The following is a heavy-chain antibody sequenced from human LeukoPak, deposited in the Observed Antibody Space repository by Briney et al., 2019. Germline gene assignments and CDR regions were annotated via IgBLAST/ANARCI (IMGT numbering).Heavy chain of an antibody. CDR1: GGSISSYY. CDR3: ARSEYSSSRTPYYYYGMDV. D-gene: IGHD6-6*01. J-gene: IGHJ6*02. V-gene: IGHV4-59*08. CDR2: IYYTGST. Sequence: SETLSLTCTVSGGSISSYYRSWIRQPPGKGLEWIGYIYYTGSTNYNPSLKSRVTISVDTSKNKFSLKLSSVTAADTAVYYCARSEYSSSRTPYYYYGMDVWGQGTTVTVSS.